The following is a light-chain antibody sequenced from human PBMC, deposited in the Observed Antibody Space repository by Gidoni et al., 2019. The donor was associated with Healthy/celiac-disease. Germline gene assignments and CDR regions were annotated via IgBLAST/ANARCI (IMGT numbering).Light chain of an antibody. J-gene: IGKJ5*01. Sequence: ELVMTQSPATLSVSPGESATPPCRASQSVSSNLAWYQQKPGQAPRLLIYGASTSATGIPARFSGSGSGTEFTLTISSLQSEDFAVYYCQQYNNWPPPITFGQGTRLEIK. CDR3: QQYNNWPPPIT. CDR1: QSVSSN. CDR2: GAS. V-gene: IGKV3D-15*01.